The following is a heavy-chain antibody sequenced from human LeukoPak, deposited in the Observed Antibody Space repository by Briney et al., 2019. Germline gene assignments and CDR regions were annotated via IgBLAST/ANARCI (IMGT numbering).Heavy chain of an antibody. CDR2: IIPIFGTA. CDR1: GGTFSSYA. CDR3: AGGVPANTAYYYYMDV. D-gene: IGHD2-2*01. Sequence: ASVKVSCKASGGTFSSYAISWVRQAPGQGLEWMGGIIPIFGTANYAQKFQGRVAITADESTSTAYMELSSLRSEDTAVYYCAGGVPANTAYYYYMDVWGKGTTVTVSS. J-gene: IGHJ6*03. V-gene: IGHV1-69*13.